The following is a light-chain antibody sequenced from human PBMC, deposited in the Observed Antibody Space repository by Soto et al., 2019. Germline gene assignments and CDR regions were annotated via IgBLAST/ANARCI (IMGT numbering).Light chain of an antibody. CDR1: QSVLHRSKRKNY. Sequence: DIVMTKSPDSLSVSLGERTAINCRSRQSVLHRSKRKNYLDWYKQKAGQPPKLLISWASTRESGVPDRFSGSGSGTDFTLTSCSLQAEDVATYYCQQYDSGRTFGEGTKVDI. CDR3: QQYDSGRT. CDR2: WAS. J-gene: IGKJ1*01. V-gene: IGKV4-1*01.